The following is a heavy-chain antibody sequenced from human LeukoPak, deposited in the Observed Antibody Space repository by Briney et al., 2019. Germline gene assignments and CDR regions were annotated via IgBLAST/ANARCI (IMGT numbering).Heavy chain of an antibody. V-gene: IGHV4-39*01. CDR1: GGSISSSSYY. D-gene: IGHD5-12*01. Sequence: SETLSLTCTVSGGSISSSSYYWGWIRQPPGKGLEWIGSIYYSGSTYYNPSLKSRVTISVDTSKNQFSLKLSSVTATDTAVYYCARFSGYDCFWGQGILVTVSS. CDR2: IYYSGST. CDR3: ARFSGYDCF. J-gene: IGHJ4*02.